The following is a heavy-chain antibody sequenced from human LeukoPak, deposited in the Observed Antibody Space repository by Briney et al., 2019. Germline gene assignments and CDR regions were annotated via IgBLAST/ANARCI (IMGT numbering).Heavy chain of an antibody. Sequence: PGGSLRLSCAASGFTFDDYAMHWVRQAPGQGLEWVSLITWDGGSTYYADSVKGRFTISRDNSKNSVYLQMNSLRAEDTAFYYCAKDASSGWYIDYWGQGTLVTVSS. D-gene: IGHD6-19*01. J-gene: IGHJ4*02. CDR2: ITWDGGST. V-gene: IGHV3-43D*03. CDR3: AKDASSGWYIDY. CDR1: GFTFDDYA.